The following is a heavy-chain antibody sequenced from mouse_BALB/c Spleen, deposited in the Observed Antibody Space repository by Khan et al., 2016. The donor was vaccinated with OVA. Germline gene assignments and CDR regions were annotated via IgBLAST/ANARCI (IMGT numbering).Heavy chain of an antibody. CDR2: IYPGNTDT. Sequence: EVKLQQSGTVLARPGASVKMSCKASGYTFTSYWMHWVKQRPGQGLEWIGDIYPGNTDTNYNQKFKGKAKLTAVTSTSTAYMELYSLTNEDSAVYYCTRRNWDVAWFAYWGQGTLVIVSA. D-gene: IGHD4-1*01. CDR1: GYTFTSYW. V-gene: IGHV1-5*01. CDR3: TRRNWDVAWFAY. J-gene: IGHJ3*01.